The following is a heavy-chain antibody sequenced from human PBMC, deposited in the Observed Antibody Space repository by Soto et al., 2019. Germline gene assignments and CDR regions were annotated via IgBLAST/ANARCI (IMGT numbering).Heavy chain of an antibody. CDR3: ERGGYNWTEVRHS. V-gene: IGHV4-39*01. CDR1: GGSTSSSLYQ. D-gene: IGHD1-20*01. J-gene: IGHJ5*01. Sequence: SETMSLTCTVSGGSTSSSLYQWVWIRQPPGKGLEWIGNVYYNGNTYYNASLKSRLTISVDTSNNQFSLKVKSVTAADTVFFFWERGGYNWTEVRHSGGRGPLVTVSS. CDR2: VYYNGNT.